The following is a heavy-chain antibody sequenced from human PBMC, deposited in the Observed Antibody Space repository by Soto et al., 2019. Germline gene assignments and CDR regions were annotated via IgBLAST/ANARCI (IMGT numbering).Heavy chain of an antibody. J-gene: IGHJ6*02. V-gene: IGHV4-30-4*01. CDR1: GGSISSGDYY. CDR3: ARDYMDKSMVKTQHYYGVDV. D-gene: IGHD5-18*01. CDR2: IYYSGST. Sequence: SETLSLTCTVSGGSISSGDYYWSWVRQPPGKGLEWIGFIYYSGSTYYNPSLKSRVTISVDTSKNQFSLKLSSVSAADTAVYYCARDYMDKSMVKTQHYYGVDVWGQGTTVTVSS.